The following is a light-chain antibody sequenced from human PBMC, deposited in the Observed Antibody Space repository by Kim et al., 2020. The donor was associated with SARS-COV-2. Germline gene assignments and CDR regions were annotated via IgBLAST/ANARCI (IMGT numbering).Light chain of an antibody. J-gene: IGKJ1*01. V-gene: IGKV3-15*01. Sequence: SPGERATLSCRASQSVSSNLAWYQQKPRQPPRLLIYGAATRAASIPARFSGSGSGTAVTLTISSLQSEDFAVYYCQQYNSWSSWTFGQGTKVDIK. CDR1: QSVSSN. CDR2: GAA. CDR3: QQYNSWSSWT.